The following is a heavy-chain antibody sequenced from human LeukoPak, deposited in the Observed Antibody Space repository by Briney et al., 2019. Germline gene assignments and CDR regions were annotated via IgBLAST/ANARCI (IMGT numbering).Heavy chain of an antibody. D-gene: IGHD1-26*01. CDR1: GGTFSSYA. CDR3: ASSRSGSYYYYYYMDV. CDR2: IIPIFGTA. Sequence: ASVKVSCKASGGTFSSYAISWVRQAPGQGLEWMGGIIPIFGTANYAQKFQGRVTITTDESTSTAYMELSSLRSEDTAVYYCASSRSGSYYYYYYMDVWGKGTTVTVSS. J-gene: IGHJ6*03. V-gene: IGHV1-69*05.